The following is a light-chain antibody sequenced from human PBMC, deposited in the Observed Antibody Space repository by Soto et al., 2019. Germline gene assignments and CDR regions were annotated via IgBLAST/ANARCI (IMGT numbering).Light chain of an antibody. CDR2: EVS. CDR3: CSYTRATTLV. CDR1: SSDVGGYDY. Sequence: QSALTQPASVSGSPGQSITISCTGTSSDVGGYDYVSWYQHHPGKAPKLLIFEVSYRPSGISYRFSGSKSGITASLTISGLQSEDEADYYCCSYTRATTLVFGTGTKVTVL. J-gene: IGLJ1*01. V-gene: IGLV2-14*01.